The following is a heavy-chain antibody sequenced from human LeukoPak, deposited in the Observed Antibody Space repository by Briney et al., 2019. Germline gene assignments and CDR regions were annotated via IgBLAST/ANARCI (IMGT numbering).Heavy chain of an antibody. CDR3: TRALVDQYGREI. V-gene: IGHV3-74*01. Sequence: GGSLRLSCAASGFTFSIYWMHWVRQVPGKGLVWVSRISPDGSSTNYADSVKGRFAISRDNAKDTVYLQMNSLRAEDTAVYYCTRALVDQYGREIWGQGTMVTVSS. J-gene: IGHJ3*01. CDR2: ISPDGSST. D-gene: IGHD1-26*01. CDR1: GFTFSIYW.